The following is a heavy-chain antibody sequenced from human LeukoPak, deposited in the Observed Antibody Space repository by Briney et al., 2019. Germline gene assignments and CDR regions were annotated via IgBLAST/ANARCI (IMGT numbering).Heavy chain of an antibody. J-gene: IGHJ5*02. CDR3: ASCGGEMATITIRDNWFDP. Sequence: SVTVSCKASGGTFSSYAISWVRQAPGQGLEWMGRIIPILGIANYAQKFQGRVTITADKSTSTAYMELSSLRSEDTAVYYCASCGGEMATITIRDNWFDPWGQGTLVTVSS. CDR2: IIPILGIA. V-gene: IGHV1-69*04. D-gene: IGHD5-24*01. CDR1: GGTFSSYA.